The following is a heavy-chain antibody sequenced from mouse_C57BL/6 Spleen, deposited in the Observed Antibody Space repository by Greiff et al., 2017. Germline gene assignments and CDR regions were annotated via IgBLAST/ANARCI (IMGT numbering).Heavy chain of an antibody. CDR1: GYTFTSYW. CDR2: IDPSDSYT. J-gene: IGHJ2*01. Sequence: QVQLQQPGAELVMPGASVKLSCKASGYTFTSYWMHWVKQRPGQGLEWIGEIDPSDSYTNYNQKFKGKSTLTVDKSSSTAYMQLSSLTSEDSAVYYCARGDDGTPGYWGQGTTLTVSS. CDR3: ARGDDGTPGY. D-gene: IGHD2-3*01. V-gene: IGHV1-69*01.